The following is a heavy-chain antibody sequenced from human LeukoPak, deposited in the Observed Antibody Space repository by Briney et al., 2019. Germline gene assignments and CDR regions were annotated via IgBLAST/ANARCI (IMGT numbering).Heavy chain of an antibody. Sequence: GGSLRLSCAASGFTVSSNYMSWVRQAPGKGLEWVSVIYSGGSTYYADSVKGRFTISRHNSKNTLYLQMNSLRPEDTAVYYCARSKAVAATYYYYGMDVWGQGTSVTVSS. J-gene: IGHJ6*02. CDR3: ARSKAVAATYYYYGMDV. CDR2: IYSGGST. CDR1: GFTVSSNY. V-gene: IGHV3-53*04. D-gene: IGHD6-19*01.